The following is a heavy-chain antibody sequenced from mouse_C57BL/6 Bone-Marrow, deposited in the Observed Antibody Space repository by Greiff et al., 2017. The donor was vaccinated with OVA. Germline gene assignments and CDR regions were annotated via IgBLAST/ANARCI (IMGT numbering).Heavy chain of an antibody. Sequence: VKVVESGAELVRPGASVTLSCKASGYTFTDYEMHWVKQTPVHGLEWIGAIDPETGGTAYNQKFKGKAILTADKSSSTAYMELRSLTSEDSAVYYCTRSYSNYGDFDYWGQVTTLTVSS. V-gene: IGHV1-15*01. CDR3: TRSYSNYGDFDY. CDR1: GYTFTDYE. J-gene: IGHJ2*01. D-gene: IGHD2-5*01. CDR2: IDPETGGT.